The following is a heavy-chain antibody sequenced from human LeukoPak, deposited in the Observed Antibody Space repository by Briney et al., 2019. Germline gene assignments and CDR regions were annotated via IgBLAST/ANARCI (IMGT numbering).Heavy chain of an antibody. J-gene: IGHJ4*02. D-gene: IGHD2-8*01. CDR2: IRSKAFGGTR. V-gene: IGHV3-49*03. CDR1: GFTFGDYA. Sequence: GGSLRLSCTASGFTFGDYAMSWSRQAPGKGLEWVGFIRSKAFGGTREYAASVKGRFTISRDDSKSVAYLQMNSLKTEDTAVYYCTRYDCTNGVCYPDYWGQGTLVTVSS. CDR3: TRYDCTNGVCYPDY.